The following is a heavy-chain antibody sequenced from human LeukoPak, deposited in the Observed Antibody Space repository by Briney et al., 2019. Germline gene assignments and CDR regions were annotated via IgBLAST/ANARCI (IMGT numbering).Heavy chain of an antibody. Sequence: SETLSLTCTVSGGSISSGGYYWSWIRQPPGKGLEWIGYIYYSGSTNYNPSLKSRVTISVDTSKNQFSLKLSSVTAADTAVYYCARHENYDFWSGFSYYFDYWGQGTLVTVSS. J-gene: IGHJ4*02. CDR2: IYYSGST. CDR1: GGSISSGGYY. D-gene: IGHD3-3*01. V-gene: IGHV4-61*08. CDR3: ARHENYDFWSGFSYYFDY.